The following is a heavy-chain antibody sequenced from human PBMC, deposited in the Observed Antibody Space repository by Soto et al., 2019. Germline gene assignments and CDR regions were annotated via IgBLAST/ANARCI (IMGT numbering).Heavy chain of an antibody. J-gene: IGHJ6*01. Sequence: GRSLRVSCATSDLNFSNYAMSWVGQAPGNGLDWVSAISGGRGSTNYADCVKGRFTISRDNSKNTLYLQMNRLRSEDTAVYYCTKDSYRPPGRLYYHARDVWGQGTPVTVSS. CDR3: TKDSYRPPGRLYYHARDV. V-gene: IGHV3-23*01. D-gene: IGHD3-10*01. CDR2: ISGGRGST. CDR1: DLNFSNYA.